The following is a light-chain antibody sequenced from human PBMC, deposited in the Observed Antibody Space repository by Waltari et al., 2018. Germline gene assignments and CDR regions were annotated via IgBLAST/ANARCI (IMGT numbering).Light chain of an antibody. J-gene: IGKJ1*01. CDR1: QRVSRY. V-gene: IGKV3-20*01. Sequence: EIVLTPAPGTLSLAPGGRTTPPLGARQRVSRYLTWYQQKPGPAPRLLIYETSRRATGIPDRFSGSGSGTDFSLTISRLEPEDFAVYYCQNYKSLPATFGQGTKVEIK. CDR2: ETS. CDR3: QNYKSLPAT.